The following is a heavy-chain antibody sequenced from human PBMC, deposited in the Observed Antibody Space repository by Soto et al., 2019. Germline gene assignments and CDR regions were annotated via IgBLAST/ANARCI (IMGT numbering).Heavy chain of an antibody. CDR3: ARGKTSYGMDV. CDR1: GYTFTSYD. J-gene: IGHJ6*02. CDR2: MNPNSGNT. V-gene: IGHV1-8*01. Sequence: QVQLVQSGAEVKKPGASVKVSCKASGYTFTSYDINWVRQATGQGLEWMGWMNPNSGNTGYAQKFQGRVTLTRNTSISTTYRELSSLRSEETAVYSCARGKTSYGMDVWGQGTTVTVSS.